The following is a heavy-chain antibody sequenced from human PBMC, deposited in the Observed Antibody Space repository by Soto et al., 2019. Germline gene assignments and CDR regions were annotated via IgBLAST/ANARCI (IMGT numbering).Heavy chain of an antibody. CDR2: INAGNGNT. V-gene: IGHV1-3*01. Sequence: ASVSVSCKSSGYTFTSYCIHWVRQAPGQRLEWTGWINAGNGNTKYSEKFQGRVTITRDTSASTAYLELSSLRSEDTAVYYCARDPNDSSAYYHHYYYGMDVWGQGTTVTVSS. CDR1: GYTFTSYC. CDR3: ARDPNDSSAYYHHYYYGMDV. J-gene: IGHJ6*02. D-gene: IGHD3-22*01.